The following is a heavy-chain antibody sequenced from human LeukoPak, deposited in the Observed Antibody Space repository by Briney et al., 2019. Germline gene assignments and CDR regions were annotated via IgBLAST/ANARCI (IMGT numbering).Heavy chain of an antibody. CDR2: ISVYNGDT. D-gene: IGHD6-6*01. CDR3: ARDLPAGMAARPPYQLDY. CDR1: DHTFTTYG. Sequence: GASVKVSCKASDHTFTTYGITWMRQVPGQGLEWMGWISVYNGDTKYAQKFQGRVTLTTETSTSTVYMELRSLKSDDTAVYYCARDLPAGMAARPPYQLDYWGQGTRVTVSS. J-gene: IGHJ4*02. V-gene: IGHV1-18*01.